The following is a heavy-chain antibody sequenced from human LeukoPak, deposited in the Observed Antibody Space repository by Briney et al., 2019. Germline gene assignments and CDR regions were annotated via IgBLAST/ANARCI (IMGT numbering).Heavy chain of an antibody. CDR2: ISSSSSYL. Sequence: GGSLRLSCAASGFTFSSYSMNWVRQAPGKGLEWVSSISSSSSYLYYADSVKGRFTVSRDNAKNSLYLQMNSLRAEDTAVYYCARSPNYYDTPPDYWGQGTLVTVSS. CDR3: ARSPNYYDTPPDY. D-gene: IGHD3-22*01. CDR1: GFTFSSYS. J-gene: IGHJ4*02. V-gene: IGHV3-21*01.